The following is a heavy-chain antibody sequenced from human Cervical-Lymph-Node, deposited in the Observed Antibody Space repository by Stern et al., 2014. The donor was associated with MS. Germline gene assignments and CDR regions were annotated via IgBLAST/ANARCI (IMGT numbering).Heavy chain of an antibody. Sequence: VQLVESGGGLVQPGGSLRLSCAASGFTFSSNAMHWVRQAPGKGLEFVSAISSNGSATFYATSVKGRFTISRDNSKNTLYTHMGRVRTEGMAVYYSARGGVGAISWGQGTLVTVSS. V-gene: IGHV3-64*01. CDR1: GFTFSSNA. D-gene: IGHD1-26*01. J-gene: IGHJ4*02. CDR2: ISSNGSAT. CDR3: ARGGVGAIS.